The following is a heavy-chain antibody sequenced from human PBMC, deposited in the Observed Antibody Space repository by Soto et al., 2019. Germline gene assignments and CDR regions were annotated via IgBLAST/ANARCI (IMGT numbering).Heavy chain of an antibody. CDR2: IYYSGST. J-gene: IGHJ6*02. CDR1: GGSISSGGFY. V-gene: IGHV4-31*03. CDR3: ARVPPGDYYYYYGMDV. Sequence: SETLSLTCTVSGGSISSGGFYWSWIRQHPGKGLEWIGYIYYSGSTYYNPSLKSRVTISVDTSKNQFSLKLSSVTAADTAVYYCARVPPGDYYYYYGMDVWGQGTTVTVS. D-gene: IGHD3-10*01.